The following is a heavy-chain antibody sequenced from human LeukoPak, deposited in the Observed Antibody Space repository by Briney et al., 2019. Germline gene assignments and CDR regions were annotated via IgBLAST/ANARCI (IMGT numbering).Heavy chain of an antibody. V-gene: IGHV4-34*01. J-gene: IGHJ4*02. CDR3: ARSYCTNGVCYRAVDY. D-gene: IGHD2-8*01. Sequence: TSETLSLTCAVYGGSFSGYYWSWIRQPPGKGLEWIGEINHSGSTNYNPSLKSRVTISVDTSKNQFSLKLSSVTAADTAVYYCARSYCTNGVCYRAVDYWGQGTLVTVSS. CDR1: GGSFSGYY. CDR2: INHSGST.